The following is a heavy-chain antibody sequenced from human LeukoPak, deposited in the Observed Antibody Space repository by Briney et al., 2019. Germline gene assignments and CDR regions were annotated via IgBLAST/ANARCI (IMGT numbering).Heavy chain of an antibody. D-gene: IGHD2/OR15-2a*01. CDR3: GGDGYFTDAFDI. CDR2: IYYSGST. V-gene: IGHV4-61*08. CDR1: GGSISSGGYY. J-gene: IGHJ3*02. Sequence: PSETLSLTCTVSGGSISSGGYYWSWIRQPPGKGLEWIGYIYYSGSTNYNPSLKSRVTISVDTSKNQFSLKLSSVTAADTAVYYCGGDGYFTDAFDIWGQGTMVTVSS.